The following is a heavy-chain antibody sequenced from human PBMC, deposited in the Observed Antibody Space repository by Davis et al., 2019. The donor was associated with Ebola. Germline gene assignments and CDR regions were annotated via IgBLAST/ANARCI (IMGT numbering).Heavy chain of an antibody. J-gene: IGHJ3*02. V-gene: IGHV3-48*03. CDR2: ISSSGSTI. Sequence: PGGSLRLSCAASGFTFSSYEMNWVRQAPGKGLEWVSYISSSGSTIYYADSVKGRFTISRDNAKNSLYLQMNSLRAEDTAVYYCAALTAGAFDIWGQGTILTVSS. D-gene: IGHD3-9*01. CDR1: GFTFSSYE. CDR3: AALTAGAFDI.